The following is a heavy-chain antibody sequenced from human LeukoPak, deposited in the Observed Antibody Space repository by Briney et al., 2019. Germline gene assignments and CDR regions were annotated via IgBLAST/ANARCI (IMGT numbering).Heavy chain of an antibody. D-gene: IGHD6-19*01. Sequence: GASVKVSCKASGGTFSSYAISWVRQAPGQGLEWMGRIIPILGIANYAQKFQGRVTITADKSTSTAYMELSSLRSEDTAVYYCARDQGYSSGWYGYWGQGTLVTVSS. V-gene: IGHV1-69*04. CDR3: ARDQGYSSGWYGY. CDR2: IIPILGIA. CDR1: GGTFSSYA. J-gene: IGHJ4*02.